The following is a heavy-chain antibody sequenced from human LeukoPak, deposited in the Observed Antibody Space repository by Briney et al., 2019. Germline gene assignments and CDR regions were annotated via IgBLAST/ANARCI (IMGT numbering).Heavy chain of an antibody. D-gene: IGHD3-16*02. J-gene: IGHJ4*02. Sequence: GGSLRLSCAASGFTFSDYYMSWIRQAPGKGLEWVSAISGSGGSTYYADSVKGRFTISRDNSKNTLYLQMNSLRAEDTAVYYCAKDPYYDYVWGSYRSAFDYWGQGTLVTVSS. CDR2: ISGSGGST. CDR1: GFTFSDYY. V-gene: IGHV3-23*01. CDR3: AKDPYYDYVWGSYRSAFDY.